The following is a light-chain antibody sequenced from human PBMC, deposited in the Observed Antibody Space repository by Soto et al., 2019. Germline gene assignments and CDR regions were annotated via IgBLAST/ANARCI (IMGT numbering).Light chain of an antibody. CDR3: QQYGSSP. CDR2: GAS. CDR1: QSVSSSY. Sequence: EIVLTQSPGTLSLSPGERATLSCRASQSVSSSYLAWYQQKPGQAPRLLIYGASSRDTGIPDRFSGSGSGTDFTLTIGRLEPEDFAVYYCQQYGSSPFGQGTRLEIK. V-gene: IGKV3-20*01. J-gene: IGKJ5*01.